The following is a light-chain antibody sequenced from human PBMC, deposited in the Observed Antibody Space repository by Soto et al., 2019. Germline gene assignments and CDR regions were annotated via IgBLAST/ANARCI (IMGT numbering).Light chain of an antibody. CDR2: GDN. CDR1: SSNIGAEYD. V-gene: IGLV1-40*01. Sequence: VLTQPPSVSGAPGQRVAISCTGSSSNIGAEYDVHWYQQLPGTAPKRLIYGDNNRPSGVPDRFSGSKSGTSASLAITGLQPEDEADYYCQSYDSSLTTFVFGTGTKGTVL. CDR3: QSYDSSLTTFV. J-gene: IGLJ1*01.